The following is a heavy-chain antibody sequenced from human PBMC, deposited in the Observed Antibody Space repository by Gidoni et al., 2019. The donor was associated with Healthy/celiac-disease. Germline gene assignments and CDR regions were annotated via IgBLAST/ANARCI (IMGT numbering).Heavy chain of an antibody. CDR3: ARIENYVRGGPTFDY. CDR2: IFSNDEK. J-gene: IGHJ4*02. D-gene: IGHD3-10*01. V-gene: IGHV2-26*01. CDR1: GLSLSNDRMG. Sequence: QVTLKESGPVLVKPTETLTLTCTVSGLSLSNDRMGVSWIRQPPGKALEWLAPIFSNDEKSYSTSLKSRLTISNDTSKSQVVLTMTNMDPVDTATYYCARIENYVRGGPTFDYWGQGTLVTVSS.